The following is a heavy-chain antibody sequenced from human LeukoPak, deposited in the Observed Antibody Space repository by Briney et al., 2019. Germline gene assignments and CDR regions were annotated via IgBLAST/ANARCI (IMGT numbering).Heavy chain of an antibody. V-gene: IGHV1-8*01. CDR1: GYTFTSYD. J-gene: IGHJ4*02. Sequence: ASVKVSCKASGYTFTSYDINWVRQATGQGLEWMGWMNPNSGNTGYAQKFQGRVTMTRNISISTAYMELSSLRSEDTAVYYCARVDSSGYLDFDYWGQGTLVTVSS. CDR2: MNPNSGNT. D-gene: IGHD3-22*01. CDR3: ARVDSSGYLDFDY.